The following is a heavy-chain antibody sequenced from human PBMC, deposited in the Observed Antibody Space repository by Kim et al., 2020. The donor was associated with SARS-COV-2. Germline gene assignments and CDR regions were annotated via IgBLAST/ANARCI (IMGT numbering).Heavy chain of an antibody. V-gene: IGHV3-33*01. Sequence: YADSVRGRFTISRDKSKHTLYLQMNSLRAEDTAVYYCARVVYSSSWYLDYWGQGNLVTVSS. J-gene: IGHJ4*02. D-gene: IGHD6-13*01. CDR3: ARVVYSSSWYLDY.